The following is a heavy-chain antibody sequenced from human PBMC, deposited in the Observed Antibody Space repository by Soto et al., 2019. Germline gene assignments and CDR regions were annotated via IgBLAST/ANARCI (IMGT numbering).Heavy chain of an antibody. CDR3: ARAHYDILTGYLLDY. J-gene: IGHJ4*02. V-gene: IGHV4-39*01. D-gene: IGHD3-9*01. CDR1: GGSISSSSYY. Sequence: SETLSLTCTVSGGSISSSSYYWGWIRQPPGKGLEWIGSIYYSGSTYYNPSLKSRVTISVDTSKNQFSLKLSSVTAADTAVYYCARAHYDILTGYLLDYWGQGTLVTVSS. CDR2: IYYSGST.